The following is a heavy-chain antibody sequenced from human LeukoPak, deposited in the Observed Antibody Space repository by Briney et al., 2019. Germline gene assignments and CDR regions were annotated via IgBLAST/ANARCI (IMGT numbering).Heavy chain of an antibody. CDR2: INPNSGGT. CDR1: GYTFTGYY. J-gene: IGHJ3*02. Sequence: ASVKVSCKASGYTFTGYYMHWVRQAPGQGLEWMGWINPNSGGTNYAQKFQGRVTMTRDTSISTAYMELSRLRPDDTAVYYCARDRGSYFSGAFDIWGQGTMVTVSS. V-gene: IGHV1-2*02. D-gene: IGHD1-26*01. CDR3: ARDRGSYFSGAFDI.